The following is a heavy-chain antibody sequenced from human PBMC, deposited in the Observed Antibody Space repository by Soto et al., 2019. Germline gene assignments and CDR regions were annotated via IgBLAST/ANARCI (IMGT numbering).Heavy chain of an antibody. CDR2: IYHTGNA. D-gene: IGHD3-22*01. V-gene: IGHV4-39*01. Sequence: SETLSLTCSVSGDSISNSRFYWAWIRQPPGEGLEWIGSIYHTGNAYYNPSLKSRVTIFVDTSKNQFSLKLTSVTAADTALYYCARDYFDSSDYTTNWFDPWGQGALVTVSS. CDR1: GDSISNSRFY. J-gene: IGHJ5*02. CDR3: ARDYFDSSDYTTNWFDP.